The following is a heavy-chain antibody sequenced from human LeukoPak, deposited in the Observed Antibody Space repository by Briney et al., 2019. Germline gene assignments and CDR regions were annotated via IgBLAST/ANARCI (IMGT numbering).Heavy chain of an antibody. D-gene: IGHD6-13*01. CDR1: GFTFSSYA. V-gene: IGHV3-23*01. J-gene: IGHJ4*02. Sequence: GGSLRLSCAASGFTFSSYAMSWVRQAPGKGLEWVSAISGSGGSTYYADSVKGRFTISRDNSKNTLYLQMNSLRAEDTAVYYCARDGGIAAAGTGEGFDYWGQGTLVTVSS. CDR2: ISGSGGST. CDR3: ARDGGIAAAGTGEGFDY.